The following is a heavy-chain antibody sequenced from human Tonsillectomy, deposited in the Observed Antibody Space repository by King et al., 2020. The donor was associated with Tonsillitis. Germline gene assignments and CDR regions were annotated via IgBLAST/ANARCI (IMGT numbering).Heavy chain of an antibody. J-gene: IGHJ5*02. D-gene: IGHD5-24*01. CDR2: IYYSGNT. Sequence: VQLQESGPGLVKPSETLSLTCTVSGGSISSYYGSWSRQPPGKGLEWIGYIYYSGNTKYNPSLKSRVTISVDTSKNQFSLKLSSVTAADTAVYYCARHRDGYGWFDPWGQGTLVTVSS. CDR3: ARHRDGYGWFDP. V-gene: IGHV4-59*08. CDR1: GGSISSYY.